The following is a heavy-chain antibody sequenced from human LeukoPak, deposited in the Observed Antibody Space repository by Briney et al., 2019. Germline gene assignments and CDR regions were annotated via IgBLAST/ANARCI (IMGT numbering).Heavy chain of an antibody. CDR2: MNHEGSET. J-gene: IGHJ4*02. V-gene: IGHV3-7*01. Sequence: PGGSLGLSCAVSGFDFSGYWMTWVRQAPGKGLEWVATMNHEGSETYYLHSVKGRFTISRDNAENSLYLLMNGLRPEDMALYYCVRGGRATFDAWGQGTLVTVSS. CDR1: GFDFSGYW. CDR3: VRGGRATFDA. D-gene: IGHD5-12*01.